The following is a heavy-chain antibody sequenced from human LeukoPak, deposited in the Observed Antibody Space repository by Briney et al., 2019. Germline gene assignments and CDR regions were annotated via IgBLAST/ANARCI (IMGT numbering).Heavy chain of an antibody. V-gene: IGHV4-39*01. Sequence: SETLSLTCTFSGGSISSSNFYWGWIRQPPGKGLEWIGNIYYSGSTYYNPSPKSRVTISVDTSKNQFSLKLSSVTAADTAVYYCARVVPAAPEYFQYWGQGTLVTVSS. CDR2: IYYSGST. CDR1: GGSISSSNFY. J-gene: IGHJ1*01. CDR3: ARVVPAAPEYFQY. D-gene: IGHD2-2*01.